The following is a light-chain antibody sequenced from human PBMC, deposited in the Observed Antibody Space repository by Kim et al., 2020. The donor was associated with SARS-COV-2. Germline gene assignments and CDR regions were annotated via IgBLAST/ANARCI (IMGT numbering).Light chain of an antibody. CDR2: QHT. Sequence: SYELTQPPSVSVSPGQTAFIACSGDKLDDKSPSWYQQKAGQPPVLLIYQHTKRPSGIPERFSGSSSGNSATLSISETQTMDEADYYCQAWDTGTVLFGGGTQLTVL. V-gene: IGLV3-1*01. J-gene: IGLJ3*02. CDR1: KLDDKS. CDR3: QAWDTGTVL.